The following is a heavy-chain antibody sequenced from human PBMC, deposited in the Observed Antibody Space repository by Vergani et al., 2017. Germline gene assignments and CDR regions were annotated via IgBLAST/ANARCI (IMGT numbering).Heavy chain of an antibody. D-gene: IGHD4-23*01. J-gene: IGHJ3*02. CDR3: AKDSGGYSGAFDI. Sequence: QVRLVQSGAEVKKPGSSVKVSCKASGGTFSSLAINWVRQAPGQGLEGMGRIIPIFHTTNSAQRFQGRVTITADESASTAYMELSSLRSDDTAVYYCAKDSGGYSGAFDICGQGTMVTVS. CDR1: GGTFSSLA. CDR2: IIPIFHTT. V-gene: IGHV1-69*13.